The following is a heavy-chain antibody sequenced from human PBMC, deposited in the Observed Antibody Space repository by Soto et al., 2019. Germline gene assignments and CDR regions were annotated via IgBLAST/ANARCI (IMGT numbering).Heavy chain of an antibody. CDR2: MNPNSGNT. CDR1: GYTFTSYD. V-gene: IGHV1-8*01. Sequence: QVQLVQSGAEVKKPGASVKVSCKASGYTFTSYDINCVRQATGQGLEWMGWMNPNSGNTGYAQKFQGRVTMTRNTSIGTAYMELSSLRAEDTALYYCAREVNFYGLDVWGQGTTVTVSS. CDR3: AREVNFYGLDV. J-gene: IGHJ6*02.